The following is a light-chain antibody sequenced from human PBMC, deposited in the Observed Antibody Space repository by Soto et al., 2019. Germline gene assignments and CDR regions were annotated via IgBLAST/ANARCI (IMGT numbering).Light chain of an antibody. V-gene: IGKV1-5*01. Sequence: DIQMTQSPSTLSASVGDRVTITCRASQSISSWLAWYKQKPGKAPKLLIYDASSLESGVPSRFSGSGSGTEFTLTISSLQPDDFATYYCQQYNSYAVTFGQGTKV. CDR3: QQYNSYAVT. CDR2: DAS. J-gene: IGKJ1*01. CDR1: QSISSW.